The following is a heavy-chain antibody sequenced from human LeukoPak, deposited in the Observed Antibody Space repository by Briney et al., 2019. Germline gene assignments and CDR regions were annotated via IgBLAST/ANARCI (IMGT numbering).Heavy chain of an antibody. CDR3: ARKTMIVVVNWFDP. CDR1: GVSLSGYY. V-gene: IGHV4-34*01. Sequence: SETLSLTCAVYGVSLSGYYWSWIRQPPGKGLEWIGEINHSGSTNYSPSLKSRVTISVDTSKNQFSLKLSSVTAADTAVYYCARKTMIVVVNWFDPWGQGTLVTVSS. J-gene: IGHJ5*02. D-gene: IGHD3-22*01. CDR2: INHSGST.